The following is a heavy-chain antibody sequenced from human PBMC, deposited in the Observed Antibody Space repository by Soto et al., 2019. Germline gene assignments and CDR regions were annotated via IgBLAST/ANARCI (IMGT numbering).Heavy chain of an antibody. V-gene: IGHV1-18*01. D-gene: IGHD6-6*01. CDR3: ARDGGRGGGIAARQVFGYYYYYGMDV. J-gene: IGHJ6*02. Sequence: ASVKVSCKASGYTFTSYGISWVRQAPGQGLEWMGWISAYNGNTNYAQKLQGRVTMTTDTSTSTAYMELRSLRSDDTAVYYCARDGGRGGGIAARQVFGYYYYYGMDVWGQGTTVTV. CDR1: GYTFTSYG. CDR2: ISAYNGNT.